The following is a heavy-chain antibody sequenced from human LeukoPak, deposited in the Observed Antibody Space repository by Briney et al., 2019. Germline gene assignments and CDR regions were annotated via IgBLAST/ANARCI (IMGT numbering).Heavy chain of an antibody. Sequence: GGSLRLSCAASGFTVSSNYMSWVRQAPGKGLEWVSVIYSGGSTYYADSVKGRFTISRDNSKNTLYLQMNSLRAEDTAVYYCARDQYSGHVGGGGMDVWGQGTTVTVSS. CDR3: ARDQYSGHVGGGGMDV. J-gene: IGHJ6*02. V-gene: IGHV3-66*01. CDR1: GFTVSSNY. CDR2: IYSGGST. D-gene: IGHD5-12*01.